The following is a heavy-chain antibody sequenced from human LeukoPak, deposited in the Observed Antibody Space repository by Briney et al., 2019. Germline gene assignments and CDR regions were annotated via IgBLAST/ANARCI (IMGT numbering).Heavy chain of an antibody. V-gene: IGHV3-21*01. CDR2: ISSSSSYI. J-gene: IGHJ5*02. Sequence: PGGSLRLSCAASGFTFSSYSMNWVRQAPGKGLEWVSSISSSSSYIYYADSVKGRFTISRDNAKNSLYLQMNSLRAEDTAVYYCARDLSTVTFNWFDPWGQGTLVTVSS. CDR1: GFTFSSYS. D-gene: IGHD4-17*01. CDR3: ARDLSTVTFNWFDP.